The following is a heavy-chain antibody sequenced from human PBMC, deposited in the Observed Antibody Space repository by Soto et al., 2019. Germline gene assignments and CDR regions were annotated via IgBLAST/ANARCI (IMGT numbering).Heavy chain of an antibody. CDR2: IYYSGST. V-gene: IGHV4-59*01. D-gene: IGHD6-19*01. Sequence: SETLSLTCTVSGGSIRSYYWSWIRQPPGKGLEWIGYIYYSGSTDYNPSLKSRVTMSVDTSKNQFSLKLRSVTAADTAVYYCASHYSSGWYYYYYGMDVWGQGTTVTVSS. J-gene: IGHJ6*02. CDR1: GGSIRSYY. CDR3: ASHYSSGWYYYYYGMDV.